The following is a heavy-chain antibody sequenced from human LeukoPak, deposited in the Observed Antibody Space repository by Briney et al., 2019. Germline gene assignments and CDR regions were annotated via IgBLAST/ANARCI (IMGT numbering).Heavy chain of an antibody. CDR2: IYYSGST. J-gene: IGHJ6*03. Sequence: PSETLSLTCTVSGGSISSSSYYWGWIRQPPGKGLEWIGSIYYSGSTYYNPSLKSRVTMSVDTSKNQFSLKLSSVTAADTAVYYCARVGTRPSLLWFAEEVYYMDVWGKGTTVTISS. CDR3: ARVGTRPSLLWFAEEVYYMDV. D-gene: IGHD3-10*01. CDR1: GGSISSSSYY. V-gene: IGHV4-39*07.